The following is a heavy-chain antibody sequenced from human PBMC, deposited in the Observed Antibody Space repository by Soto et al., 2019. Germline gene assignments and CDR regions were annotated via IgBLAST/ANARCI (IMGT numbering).Heavy chain of an antibody. V-gene: IGHV2-5*01. J-gene: IGHJ4*02. D-gene: IGHD6-13*01. CDR2: IYWNDDK. Sequence: SGPTLVNPTQTLTLTCTFYGFSLSTRGVGVGWVLQHPGKALQRLALIYWNDDKRYSPSLKSRLTITKDTSKNQVVLTMTNMDPVDTATYDGAHPLDRVAAGFDFWGQGSLVTVAS. CDR1: GFSLSTRGVG. CDR3: AHPLDRVAAGFDF.